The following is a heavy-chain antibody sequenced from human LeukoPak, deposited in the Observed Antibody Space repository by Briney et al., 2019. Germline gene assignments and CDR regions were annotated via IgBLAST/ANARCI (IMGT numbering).Heavy chain of an antibody. D-gene: IGHD2-2*01. CDR3: ARVVPDPELSYYYYYMDV. J-gene: IGHJ6*03. CDR2: IWYDGSNK. V-gene: IGHV3-33*01. CDR1: GFSFSSFG. Sequence: GGSLRLSCAASGFSFSSFGMHWVRQAQGKGLEWVAVIWYDGSNKYYADSVKGRFTISRDNSKNTLYMQMNSLRAEDTAVYYCARVVPDPELSYYYYYMDVWGKGTTVTVSS.